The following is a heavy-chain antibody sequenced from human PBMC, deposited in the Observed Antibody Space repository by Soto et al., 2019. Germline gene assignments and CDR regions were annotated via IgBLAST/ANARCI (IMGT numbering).Heavy chain of an antibody. CDR1: GFTFSNYI. V-gene: IGHV3-30-3*01. CDR3: VCDSKGRGSSGYAADY. Sequence: PGGSLRLSCAASGFTFSNYILHWVRLAPGKGLEWVAMILHDGNNRYYADSVKGRFTISRDNSKSTLYLQVDSLRTEDTAVYYCVCDSKGRGSSGYAADYWGQGILVTV. D-gene: IGHD5-12*01. J-gene: IGHJ4*02. CDR2: ILHDGNNR.